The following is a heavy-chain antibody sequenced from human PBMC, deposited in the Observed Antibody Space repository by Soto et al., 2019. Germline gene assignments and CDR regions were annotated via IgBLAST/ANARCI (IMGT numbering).Heavy chain of an antibody. CDR1: GYSFASYW. J-gene: IGHJ6*02. Sequence: GESLKISCKGSGYSFASYWIGWVRQMPGKGLEWMGIIYPTNSDTRYSPSFQGQVTISADKSINTAYLQWSSLKASDTAVHYCARLPYNWNYPDYYYYGMDVWGQGTSVTVSS. CDR2: IYPTNSDT. CDR3: ARLPYNWNYPDYYYYGMDV. V-gene: IGHV5-51*01. D-gene: IGHD1-7*01.